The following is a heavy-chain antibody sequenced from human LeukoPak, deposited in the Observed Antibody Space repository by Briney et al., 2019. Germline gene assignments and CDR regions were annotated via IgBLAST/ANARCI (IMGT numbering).Heavy chain of an antibody. D-gene: IGHD3-22*01. V-gene: IGHV4-39*01. CDR1: GGSISSSSYY. CDR2: IYYSGST. CDR3: ARLLDSGGYAWYFDL. Sequence: PSETLSLTCTVSGGSISSSSYYWGWIRQPPGKGLEWIGSIYYSGSTYYNPSLKSRVTISVDTSKNQFSLKLSSVTAADTAVYYCARLLDSGGYAWYFDLWGRGTLVTVSS. J-gene: IGHJ2*01.